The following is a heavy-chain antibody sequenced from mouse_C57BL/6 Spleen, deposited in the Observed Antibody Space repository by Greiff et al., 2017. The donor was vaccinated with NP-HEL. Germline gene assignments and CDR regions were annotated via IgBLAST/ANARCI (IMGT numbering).Heavy chain of an antibody. J-gene: IGHJ1*03. CDR2: ISSGSSTI. CDR3: ATIYYGYRYFDV. D-gene: IGHD2-1*01. V-gene: IGHV5-17*01. Sequence: EVMLVESGGGLVKPGGSLKLSCAASGFTFSDYGMHWVRQAPEQGLEWVAYISSGSSTIYYADTVKGGFTISRDKAKNTLFLQMTSLMSEDTAMYYCATIYYGYRYFDVWGTGTTVTVSS. CDR1: GFTFSDYG.